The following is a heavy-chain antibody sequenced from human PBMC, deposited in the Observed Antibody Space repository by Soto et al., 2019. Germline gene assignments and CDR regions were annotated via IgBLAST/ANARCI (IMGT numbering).Heavy chain of an antibody. J-gene: IGHJ4*02. Sequence: ASVKVSCKASGYTFTSYGISWVRQAPGQGLEWMGWISAYNGNTNYAQKLQGRVIMTTDTSTSTAYMELRSLRSDDTAVYYCATNSGYSSGWTEAYFDYWGQGTLVTVSS. D-gene: IGHD6-19*01. CDR1: GYTFTSYG. CDR3: ATNSGYSSGWTEAYFDY. CDR2: ISAYNGNT. V-gene: IGHV1-18*01.